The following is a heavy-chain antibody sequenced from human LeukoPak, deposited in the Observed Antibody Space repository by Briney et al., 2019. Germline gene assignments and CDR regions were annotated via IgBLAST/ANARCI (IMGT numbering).Heavy chain of an antibody. J-gene: IGHJ3*02. CDR3: ARDATQITFGGVSSPDI. CDR1: GYTFTGYY. Sequence: ASVKVSCKASGYTFTGYYMHWVRQAPGQGLEWMGWINPNSGGTNYAQKFQGRVTMTRDTSISTAYMELSRLRSDDTAVYYCARDATQITFGGVSSPDIWGQGTMVTVPS. CDR2: INPNSGGT. V-gene: IGHV1-2*02. D-gene: IGHD3-16*01.